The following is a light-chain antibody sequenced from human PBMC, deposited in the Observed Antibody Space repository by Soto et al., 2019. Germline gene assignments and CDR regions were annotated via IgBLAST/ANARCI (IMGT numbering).Light chain of an antibody. Sequence: QSALTQPASVSGSPGQSITISCTGTSSDVGGYIYVSWYQQHPGKAPKLMIYDVSYRPSGVSNRFSGFKSGNTASLTISGLQAEDEADYYCNSYTSSSTLYVFGTGTKLTVL. J-gene: IGLJ1*01. V-gene: IGLV2-14*03. CDR1: SSDVGGYIY. CDR3: NSYTSSSTLYV. CDR2: DVS.